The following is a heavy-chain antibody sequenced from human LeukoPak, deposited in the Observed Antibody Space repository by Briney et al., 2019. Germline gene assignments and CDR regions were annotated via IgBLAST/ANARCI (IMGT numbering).Heavy chain of an antibody. J-gene: IGHJ2*01. CDR3: ARDCSGGSCYSRYFDL. Sequence: ASVKVSCKASGYTFTSYYMHWVRQAPGQGLEWMGIINPSGGSTSYAQKFQGRVTMTRDTSTSTVYMELSSLRSEDTAVYCCARDCSGGSCYSRYFDLWGRGTLVTVSS. V-gene: IGHV1-46*01. CDR1: GYTFTSYY. D-gene: IGHD2-15*01. CDR2: INPSGGST.